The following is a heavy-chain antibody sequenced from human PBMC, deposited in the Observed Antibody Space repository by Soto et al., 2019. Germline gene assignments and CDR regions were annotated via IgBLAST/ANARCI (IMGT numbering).Heavy chain of an antibody. J-gene: IGHJ6*02. V-gene: IGHV5-10-1*01. CDR2: MDPSDSYI. D-gene: IGHD2-2*01. Sequence: PGESLKISCKAPGYSFTSYWISWVRQMPGKGLEWMGTMDPSDSYIDYSPPFQGHVTVAVDKSTSSADLEWSSLKASDTAIYYCERLNQLQPSYGMDVWGQGATVTVSS. CDR1: GYSFTSYW. CDR3: ERLNQLQPSYGMDV.